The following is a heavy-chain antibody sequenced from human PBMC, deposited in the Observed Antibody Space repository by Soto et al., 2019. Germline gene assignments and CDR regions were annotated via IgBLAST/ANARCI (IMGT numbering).Heavy chain of an antibody. CDR1: GFTFSSYE. CDR3: ARDPVDYYDSSGYYNDAFDI. Sequence: ESGGGLVQPGGSLRLSCAASGFTFSSYEMNWVRQAPGKGLEWVSYISSSGSTIHYADSVKGRFTISRDNAKNSLYLQMNSLRAEDTAVYYCARDPVDYYDSSGYYNDAFDIWGQGTMVTVSS. CDR2: ISSSGSTI. D-gene: IGHD3-22*01. V-gene: IGHV3-48*03. J-gene: IGHJ3*02.